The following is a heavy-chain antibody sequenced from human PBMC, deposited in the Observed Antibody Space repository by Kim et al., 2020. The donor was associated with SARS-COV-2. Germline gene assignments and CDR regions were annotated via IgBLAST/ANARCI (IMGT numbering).Heavy chain of an antibody. CDR1: GFTFSSYW. V-gene: IGHV3-7*04. CDR3: AGGYSSGWYFSYFDY. CDR2: IKQDGSEK. Sequence: GGSLRLSCAASGFTFSSYWMSWVRQAPGKGLEWVANIKQDGSEKYYVDSVKGRFTISRDNAKNSLYLQMNSLRAEDTAVYYCAGGYSSGWYFSYFDYWGQGTLVTVSS. D-gene: IGHD6-19*01. J-gene: IGHJ4*02.